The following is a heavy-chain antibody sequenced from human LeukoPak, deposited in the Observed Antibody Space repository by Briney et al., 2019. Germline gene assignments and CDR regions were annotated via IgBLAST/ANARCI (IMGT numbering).Heavy chain of an antibody. CDR1: GFTFKTHA. J-gene: IGHJ6*02. CDR2: IDDSGVIR. CDR3: AKRLKRNYYYHYAMDV. V-gene: IGHV3-23*01. Sequence: GGSLRLSCAASGFTFKTHAMSWVRQAPGKGLEWVSRIDDSGVIRSYADSVKGRLTISRDNSKMTLTLQMNSLRAEDTAVYYCAKRLKRNYYYHYAMDVWGQGTTVTVSS. D-gene: IGHD3-22*01.